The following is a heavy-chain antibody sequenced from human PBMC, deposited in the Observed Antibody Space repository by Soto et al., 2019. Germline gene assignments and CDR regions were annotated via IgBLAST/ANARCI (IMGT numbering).Heavy chain of an antibody. V-gene: IGHV4-39*01. CDR2: LFYSGST. CDR3: AGQPYNSRFDP. CDR1: VGSISSSSYY. Sequence: SETLSLTCTVSVGSISSSSYYWGWIRQPPGKGLEWIGSLFYSGSTYYNPSLKGRLTISVDTSKNQFSLKLRSVTVADTAMYYCAGQPYNSRFDPWGQGTLVTVSS. J-gene: IGHJ5*02. D-gene: IGHD1-20*01.